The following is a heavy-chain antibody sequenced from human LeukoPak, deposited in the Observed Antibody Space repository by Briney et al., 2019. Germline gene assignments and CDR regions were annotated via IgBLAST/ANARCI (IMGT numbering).Heavy chain of an antibody. CDR3: ARDRSYYDSSGYEY. CDR2: IYYSGST. J-gene: IGHJ4*02. D-gene: IGHD3-22*01. Sequence: SETLSLTCAVYGGSFSGYYWSWIRQPPGKGLERIGSIYYSGSTYYNPSLKSRVTISVDTSKNQFSLKLSSVTAADTAVYYCARDRSYYDSSGYEYWGQGTLVTVSS. V-gene: IGHV4-34*01. CDR1: GGSFSGYY.